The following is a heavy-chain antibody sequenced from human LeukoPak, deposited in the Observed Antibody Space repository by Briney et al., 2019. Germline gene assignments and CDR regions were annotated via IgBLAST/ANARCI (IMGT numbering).Heavy chain of an antibody. CDR1: GGSISSYF. D-gene: IGHD1-7*01. J-gene: IGHJ4*02. Sequence: SETLSLTCTVSGGSISSYFWTWIRQPAGKGLEWIGRIYTSGSTNYNPSLKSRVTLSVDTSKNQFSLKLSSVTAADTAVYYCARMRTGTGELDYWGQGTLVTVSS. CDR3: ARMRTGTGELDY. V-gene: IGHV4-4*07. CDR2: IYTSGST.